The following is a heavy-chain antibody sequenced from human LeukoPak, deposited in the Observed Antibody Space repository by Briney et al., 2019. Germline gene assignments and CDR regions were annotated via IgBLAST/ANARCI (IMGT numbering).Heavy chain of an antibody. J-gene: IGHJ2*01. CDR1: GDSVSSNSAA. CDR2: TYYRSKWYN. D-gene: IGHD1-1*01. Sequence: PSQTLSLTCAISGDSVSSNSAAWNWIRQSPSRGLEWLGRTYYRSKWYNDYAVSVKSRITINPDTSKNQFSLQLNSVTPEDTAVYYCARSTNPGLERGLGYFDLWAVAPWSLSPQ. CDR3: ARSTNPGLERGLGYFDL. V-gene: IGHV6-1*01.